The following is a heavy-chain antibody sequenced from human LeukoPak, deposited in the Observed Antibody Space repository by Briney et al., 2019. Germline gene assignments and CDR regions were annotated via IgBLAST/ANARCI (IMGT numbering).Heavy chain of an antibody. CDR2: INTGGGST. Sequence: ASVKVSCKASGPTFTNYYIHWVRQPPGQGLEWMGIINTGGGSTMYAQKFQGRVTMTRDTSTSTVYMELSSLRSEDTAVYYCARDREWGAEDYYDGWGQGGLVTVSS. J-gene: IGHJ4*02. CDR1: GPTFTNYY. D-gene: IGHD3-22*01. CDR3: ARDREWGAEDYYDG. V-gene: IGHV1-46*01.